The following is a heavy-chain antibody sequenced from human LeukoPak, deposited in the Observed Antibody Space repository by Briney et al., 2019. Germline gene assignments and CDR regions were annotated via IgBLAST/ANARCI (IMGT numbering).Heavy chain of an antibody. CDR2: IYYSGST. CDR1: GGSISSSSYY. D-gene: IGHD6-13*01. Sequence: SETLSLTCTVSGGSISSSSYYWGWIRQPPGKGLEWIGSIYYSGSTYYNPSLKSRVTISVDTSKNQFSLKLSSVTAADTAVYYCARHSIAAAGTDCWGQGTLVTVSS. J-gene: IGHJ4*02. V-gene: IGHV4-39*01. CDR3: ARHSIAAAGTDC.